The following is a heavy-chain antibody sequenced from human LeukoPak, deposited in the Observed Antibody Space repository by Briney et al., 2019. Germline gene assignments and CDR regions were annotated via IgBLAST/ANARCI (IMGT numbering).Heavy chain of an antibody. CDR1: GGSISTYY. D-gene: IGHD2-2*01. V-gene: IGHV4-59*01. Sequence: PSETLSLTCTISGGSISTYYWSWIRQPPGKGLEWIGFIYDSGSTTYNPSLKSRVSISVDTSKNQFSLKLSSVTAADTAVYYCAGPAVMGGPFYAFDFWGQGTMVTVSS. J-gene: IGHJ3*01. CDR2: IYDSGST. CDR3: AGPAVMGGPFYAFDF.